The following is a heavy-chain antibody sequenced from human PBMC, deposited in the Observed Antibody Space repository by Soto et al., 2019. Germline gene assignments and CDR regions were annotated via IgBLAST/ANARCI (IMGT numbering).Heavy chain of an antibody. J-gene: IGHJ4*02. D-gene: IGHD2-15*01. CDR1: GSTFSSYA. CDR2: IIPIFGTA. V-gene: IGHV1-69*06. CDR3: ARCKLGYCSGGICYTYYFDY. Sequence: QVQLVQSGAAVQKPGSSVKVSCKAPGSTFSSYAISWVRQAPGQGLEWMGGIIPIFGTANYAQKFQGRVTSSADKSTSTAYMELSSLRSEGTAVYYCARCKLGYCSGGICYTYYFDYWAQGTLVTVSP.